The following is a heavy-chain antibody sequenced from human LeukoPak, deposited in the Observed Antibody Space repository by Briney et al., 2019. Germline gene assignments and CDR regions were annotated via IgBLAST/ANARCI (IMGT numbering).Heavy chain of an antibody. J-gene: IGHJ4*02. CDR3: ARGAAADGY. Sequence: SETLSLTCAVYGGSFSGYYWSWIRQPPGKGLEWIGEINHSGSTNYNPSLKSRVTISVDTSKNQFSLKLSSVTAADTAVYYCARGAAADGYWGQGTLVTVSS. CDR1: GGSFSGYY. CDR2: INHSGST. D-gene: IGHD6-25*01. V-gene: IGHV4-34*01.